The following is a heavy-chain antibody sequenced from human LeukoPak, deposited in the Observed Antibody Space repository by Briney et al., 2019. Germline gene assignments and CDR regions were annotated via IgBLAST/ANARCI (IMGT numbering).Heavy chain of an antibody. V-gene: IGHV4-59*01. CDR1: GGSISSYY. D-gene: IGHD6-13*01. J-gene: IGHJ3*02. CDR3: ARLAAAGRVDAFDI. Sequence: SETLSLTCTVSGGSISSYYWSWIRQPPGKGLEWIGYIYYSGSTNYNPSLKSRVTISVDTSKNQFSLKLSSVTAADTAVYYCARLAAAGRVDAFDIWGQGTMVTVSS. CDR2: IYYSGST.